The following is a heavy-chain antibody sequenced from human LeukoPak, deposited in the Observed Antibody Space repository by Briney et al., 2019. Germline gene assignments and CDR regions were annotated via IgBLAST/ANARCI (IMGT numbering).Heavy chain of an antibody. V-gene: IGHV1-8*01. CDR1: GYTFSSYD. CDR2: KNPNSGRT. Sequence: ASVKVSCKASGYTFSSYDINWVRQAPGQGLEWMGWKNPNSGRTGFAQKFQGRLTMTTDTSISTAYMELSSLTSEDTAVYYCARGPVRTHGMDVWGQGTTVTVSS. J-gene: IGHJ6*02. CDR3: ARGPVRTHGMDV.